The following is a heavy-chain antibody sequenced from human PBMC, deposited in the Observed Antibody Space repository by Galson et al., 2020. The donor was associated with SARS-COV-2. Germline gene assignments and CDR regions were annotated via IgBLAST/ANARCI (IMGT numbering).Heavy chain of an antibody. V-gene: IGHV1-3*01. CDR2: NNAGNGNT. D-gene: IGHD6-13*01. J-gene: IGHJ4*02. CDR1: GYTFTSYA. CDR3: ASPRSLYSSSLIFDY. Sequence: ASVKVSCKASGYTFTSYAMHWVRQAPGQRLEWMGWNNAGNGNTKYSQKFQGSVTITRDTSASTAYMELSSLRSEDTAVYYCASPRSLYSSSLIFDYWGQGTLVTVSS.